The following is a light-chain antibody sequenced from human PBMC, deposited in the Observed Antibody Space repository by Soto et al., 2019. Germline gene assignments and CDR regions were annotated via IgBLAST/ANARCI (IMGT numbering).Light chain of an antibody. CDR2: EAS. V-gene: IGKV3-11*01. CDR1: QSVGNN. J-gene: IGKJ4*01. Sequence: EIVLTQSPATLSLSPGERATLSCRASQSVGNNVAWYQQKPGQAPGLLIYEASTRATGIPARFSGSGSGTDFTLTISSLEPEDFAVYYCQQHAHWPLPFGGGTKVEIK. CDR3: QQHAHWPLP.